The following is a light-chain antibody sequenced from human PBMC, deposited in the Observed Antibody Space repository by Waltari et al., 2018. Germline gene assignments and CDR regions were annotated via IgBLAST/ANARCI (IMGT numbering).Light chain of an antibody. CDR3: QNHERLPAV. CDR2: GAS. CDR1: QSVGRY. V-gene: IGKV3-20*01. Sequence: EIVLTQSPGTLSLSPGERATLSCRASQSVGRYLACYQQKPGQAPRLLIYGASSRAAGIPDRFSGSGSGTDFSLTISRLEPEDFAVYYCQNHERLPAVFGQGTKVEIK. J-gene: IGKJ1*01.